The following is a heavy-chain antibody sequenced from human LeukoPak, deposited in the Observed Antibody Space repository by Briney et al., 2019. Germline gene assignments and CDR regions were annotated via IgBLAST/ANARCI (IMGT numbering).Heavy chain of an antibody. J-gene: IGHJ6*03. D-gene: IGHD6-19*01. CDR2: MNPNSGNT. V-gene: IGHV1-8*03. CDR3: ARRAVGNSYYYSMDV. Sequence: ASVKVSCKTSGYTFTSNGITWVRQAPGQGLEWMGWMNPNSGNTGYAQKFQGRVTITRNTSISTAFMELSSLRSEDTAVYYCARRAVGNSYYYSMDVWGKGTTVTVSS. CDR1: GYTFTSNG.